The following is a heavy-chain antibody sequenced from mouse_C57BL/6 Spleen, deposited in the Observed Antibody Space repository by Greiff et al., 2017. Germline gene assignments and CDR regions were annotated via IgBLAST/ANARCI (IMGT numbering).Heavy chain of an antibody. J-gene: IGHJ4*01. Sequence: QVQLQQSGAELVRPGASVKLSCKASGYTFTDYYINWVKQRPGQGLEWIARIYPGSGNTYYNEKFKGKATLTAEKSSSTAYMQLSSLTSEDSAVYFCAREETLYYAMDYWGQGTSVTFSS. V-gene: IGHV1-76*01. CDR3: AREETLYYAMDY. CDR2: IYPGSGNT. CDR1: GYTFTDYY.